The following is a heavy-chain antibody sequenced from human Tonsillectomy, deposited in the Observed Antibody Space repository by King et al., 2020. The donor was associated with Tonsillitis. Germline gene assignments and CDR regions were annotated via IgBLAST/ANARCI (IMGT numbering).Heavy chain of an antibody. J-gene: IGHJ6*03. V-gene: IGHV6-1*01. CDR2: TFYRSQWYN. Sequence: VQLQQSGPGLVKPSQTLSVTWAISGDSVSSNSAAWDWIRQSPSRGLDWPGRTFYRSQWYNDYSVSLKGRITINPYTSKNQFSLQLNSVTPYDTAVYYCARGVVRTPADYYYYYMDVWGRGTTVTVSS. D-gene: IGHD4-23*01. CDR3: ARGVVRTPADYYYYYMDV. CDR1: GDSVSSNSAA.